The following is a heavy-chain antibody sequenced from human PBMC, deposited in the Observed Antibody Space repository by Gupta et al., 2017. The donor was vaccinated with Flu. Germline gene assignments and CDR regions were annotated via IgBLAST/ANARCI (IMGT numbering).Heavy chain of an antibody. D-gene: IGHD6-13*01. J-gene: IGHJ4*02. CDR2: INTDGTTT. V-gene: IGHV3-74*03. CDR3: ARFHSAGY. Sequence: EVQLVESGGGSVQPGGSLRLSCVVSGFTFSNYWMYWVRQAPGKGLVCVSRINTDGTTTQYADSVKGRFTISRDNAKSTLYLQMNSLTVEDTAVYYCARFHSAGYWGQGTPVTVSS. CDR1: GFTFSNYW.